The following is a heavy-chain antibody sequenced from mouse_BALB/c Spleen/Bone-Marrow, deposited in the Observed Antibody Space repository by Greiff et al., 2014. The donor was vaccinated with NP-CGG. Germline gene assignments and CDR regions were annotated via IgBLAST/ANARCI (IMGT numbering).Heavy chain of an antibody. CDR1: GFNIKDTY. J-gene: IGHJ3*01. Sequence: VQLKESGAELVKPGASVKLSCTASGFNIKDTYMYWVKQRPEQGLEWIGRIGPANGNTKYDPKFQDKATITADTSSNTAYLQLSSLTSEDTAVYYCARYYYGSSLFAYWGRGTLVTVSA. V-gene: IGHV14-3*02. CDR3: ARYYYGSSLFAY. D-gene: IGHD1-1*01. CDR2: IGPANGNT.